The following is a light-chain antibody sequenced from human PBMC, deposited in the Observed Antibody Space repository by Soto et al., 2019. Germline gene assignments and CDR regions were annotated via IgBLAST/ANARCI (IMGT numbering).Light chain of an antibody. J-gene: IGKJ4*01. CDR3: QQSYSIPSLS. V-gene: IGKV1-39*01. Sequence: IQMTQSPSSLSASVGDRVTITCRASQNISSYLNWYQQKPGKAPKLLIYAASSLQSGVPSRFSGSGSGTDFTLTINSLQPEDFATYYCQQSYSIPSLSFGGGTKVEIK. CDR1: QNISSY. CDR2: AAS.